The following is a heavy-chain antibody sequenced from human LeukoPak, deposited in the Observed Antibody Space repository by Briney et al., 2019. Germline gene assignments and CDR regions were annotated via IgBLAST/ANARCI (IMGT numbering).Heavy chain of an antibody. CDR3: ARAPNRAYYMDV. V-gene: IGHV3-53*01. J-gene: IGHJ6*03. CDR1: GFTFSSYS. Sequence: GGSLRLSCAASGFTFSSYSMNWVRQAPGKGLEWVSVIYSGGTTYYADSVKGRFTISRDNSKNTVYLQMNSLRAEDTAVYYCARAPNRAYYMDVWGKGTTVTVSS. D-gene: IGHD7-27*01. CDR2: IYSGGTT.